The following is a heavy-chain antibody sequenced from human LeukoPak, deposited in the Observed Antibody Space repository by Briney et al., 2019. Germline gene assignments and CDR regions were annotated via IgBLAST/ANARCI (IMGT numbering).Heavy chain of an antibody. CDR1: GGSFNIYY. D-gene: IGHD1-7*01. CDR3: ARRWNYGRNYYIDV. V-gene: IGHV4-34*01. CDR2: MDDGGTI. J-gene: IGHJ6*03. Sequence: SETLSLTCAVYGGSFNIYYWSWIRQSPEKGLEWIGEMDDGGTINYNPSLLSRVTISLDRSKNQFSLKLTSVTTADTAVYYCARRWNYGRNYYIDVWGNGATVSVSS.